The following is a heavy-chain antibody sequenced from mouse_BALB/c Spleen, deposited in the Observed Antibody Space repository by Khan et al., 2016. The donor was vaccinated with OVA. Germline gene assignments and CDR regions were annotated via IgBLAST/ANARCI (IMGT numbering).Heavy chain of an antibody. CDR3: ARRTTEYALDY. Sequence: VELVESGAELARPGASVKMSCKASGYTFTSHTMHWIKQRPGQGLEWIGYINPRSGYNQKLNDKATLTADISSSTAYIQLSSLTSEDSAGYYCARRTTEYALDYWGQGTSVTVSS. D-gene: IGHD2-14*01. V-gene: IGHV1-4*01. J-gene: IGHJ4*01. CDR2: INPRSG. CDR1: GYTFTSHT.